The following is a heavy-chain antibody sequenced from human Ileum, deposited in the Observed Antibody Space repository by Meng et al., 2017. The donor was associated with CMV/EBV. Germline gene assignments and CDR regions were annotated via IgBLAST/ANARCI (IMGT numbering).Heavy chain of an antibody. J-gene: IGHJ4*02. Sequence: GESLKISCAASRFTFSSYWMSWVRKVPGRGLEWVDNIKLDGSEKSYVDSVKGRFTIPRDNAKNSLYLQTSSLRAEDTAVYYCARRNSFDYWGQGTLVTVSS. V-gene: IGHV3-7*01. CDR3: ARRNSFDY. CDR2: IKLDGSEK. CDR1: RFTFSSYW.